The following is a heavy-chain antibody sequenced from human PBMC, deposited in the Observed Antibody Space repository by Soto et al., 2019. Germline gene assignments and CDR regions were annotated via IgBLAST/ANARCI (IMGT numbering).Heavy chain of an antibody. D-gene: IGHD5-18*01. CDR3: AHRSGFTYGLT. CDR2: IYWDDDK. J-gene: IGHJ3*01. Sequence: GLDLEWLALIYWDDDKRYSPSLKSRLTITKDTSKNQVVLTMTNMDPVDTATYYCAHRSGFTYGLTWGQGTLVTVSS. V-gene: IGHV2-5*02.